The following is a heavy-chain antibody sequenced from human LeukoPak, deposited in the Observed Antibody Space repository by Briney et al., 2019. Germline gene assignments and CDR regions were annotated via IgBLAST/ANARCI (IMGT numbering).Heavy chain of an antibody. CDR2: ISAYNGNT. V-gene: IGHV1-18*01. CDR3: ARVSYYYDSSGMYYFDY. Sequence: ASVKVSCKASGYTFTSYGISWVRQAPGQGLEWMGWISAYNGNTNYAQKLQGRVTMTTDTSTSTAYMELRSLGSDDTAVYYCARVSYYYDSSGMYYFDYWGQGTLVTVSS. D-gene: IGHD3-22*01. CDR1: GYTFTSYG. J-gene: IGHJ4*02.